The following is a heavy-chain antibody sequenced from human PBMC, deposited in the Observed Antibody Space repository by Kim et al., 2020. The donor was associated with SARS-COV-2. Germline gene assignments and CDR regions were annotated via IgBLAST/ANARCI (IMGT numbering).Heavy chain of an antibody. J-gene: IGHJ3*02. CDR1: GYSFTSYW. Sequence: GESLQISCKGSGYSFTSYWIGWVRQMPGKGLEWMGIIYPGDSDTRYSPSFQGQVTISADKSISTAYLQWSSLKASDTAMYYCARVGDYDILTGYQPNAFDIWGQGTMVPVSS. CDR2: IYPGDSDT. V-gene: IGHV5-51*01. D-gene: IGHD3-9*01. CDR3: ARVGDYDILTGYQPNAFDI.